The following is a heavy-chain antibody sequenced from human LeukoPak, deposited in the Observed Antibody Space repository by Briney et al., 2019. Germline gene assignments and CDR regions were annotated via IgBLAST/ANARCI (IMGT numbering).Heavy chain of an antibody. CDR2: ISGYNGNI. J-gene: IGHJ1*01. CDR1: GYTFTSYG. CDR3: ARDFPSYSEFFQY. Sequence: ASVKVSCKASGYTFTSYGISWVRQAPGQGLEWMRWISGYNGNIHYAQKFQGRVTMTTDTSTSTVYMELRSLRSDDTALYYCARDFPSYSEFFQYWGQGTLVTVSS. D-gene: IGHD2-15*01. V-gene: IGHV1-18*01.